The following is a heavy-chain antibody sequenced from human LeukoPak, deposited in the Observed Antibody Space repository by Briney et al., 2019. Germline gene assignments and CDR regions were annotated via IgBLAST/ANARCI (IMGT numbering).Heavy chain of an antibody. CDR2: IYHSGRT. D-gene: IGHD6-13*01. CDR1: GGSISNGDYY. V-gene: IGHV4-30-4*01. CDR3: ATLAAIGRNCFDY. Sequence: SQTLSLTCTVSGGSISNGDYYWSWLRQPPGKGLEWIGYIYHSGRTSYNPSLKSRVIMSVDTSNNQFSLKLSSVTAADTAVYSCATLAAIGRNCFDYWGQGTLVTVSS. J-gene: IGHJ4*02.